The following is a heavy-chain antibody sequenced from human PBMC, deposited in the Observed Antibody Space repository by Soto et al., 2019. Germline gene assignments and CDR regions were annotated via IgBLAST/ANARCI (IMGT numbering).Heavy chain of an antibody. CDR1: GGCIRSYY. V-gene: IGHV4-59*01. CDR2: IYYSGST. D-gene: IGHD2-15*01. Sequence: SETLSLTCTVSGGCIRSYYWSWIRQPPGKGLEWIGYIYYSGSTNYNPSLKSRVTISVDTSKNQFSLKLSSVTAADTAVYYCAREGYCSGGSCYSGYFQHWGQGTLVTVSS. CDR3: AREGYCSGGSCYSGYFQH. J-gene: IGHJ1*01.